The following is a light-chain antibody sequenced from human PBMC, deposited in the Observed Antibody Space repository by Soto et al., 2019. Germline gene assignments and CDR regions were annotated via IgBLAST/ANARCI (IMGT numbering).Light chain of an antibody. J-gene: IGKJ1*01. Sequence: EIVLTQSPGTLSLSPGERATLSCRASQSVRNNYLAWYQQKPGQAPRLLIYAASSRATDIPDRFSGSGSGTDFTLTISRLEPEAFAVYHCHQYGSSRTLGQGTKVEMK. CDR2: AAS. V-gene: IGKV3-20*01. CDR1: QSVRNNY. CDR3: HQYGSSRT.